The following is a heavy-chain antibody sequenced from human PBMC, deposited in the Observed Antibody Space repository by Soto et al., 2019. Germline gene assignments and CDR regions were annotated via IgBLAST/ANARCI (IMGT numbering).Heavy chain of an antibody. CDR3: TRDGDGRMTTNPYYYYGMDV. CDR1: GGSISGYY. CDR2: VYYSGGA. V-gene: IGHV4-59*01. Sequence: ETLSLTCTVSGGSISGYYWSWIRQPPGKGLEWIGNVYYSGGAKYNPSVKRRVSISVDTSKNQFSLNLSSVTAADTAAYYCTRDGDGRMTTNPYYYYGMDVWGPGITVTVSS. J-gene: IGHJ6*02. D-gene: IGHD2-21*02.